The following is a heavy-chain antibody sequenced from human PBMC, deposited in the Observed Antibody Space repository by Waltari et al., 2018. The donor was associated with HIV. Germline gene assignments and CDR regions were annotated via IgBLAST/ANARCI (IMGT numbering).Heavy chain of an antibody. CDR3: ARYPLGDYGFWSGPNYTFGLDV. Sequence: QLQLHESGPGLVKPSETLSLTCSVSGGSISRSRYYWEWSRQSPRKGLEWIGNVYYIGLTHLNPSFKSRAIISVDPSKHLFYLPTTSVTAADSGVYYCARYPLGDYGFWSGPNYTFGLDVWGLGTSVIVSS. D-gene: IGHD3-3*01. V-gene: IGHV4-39*07. J-gene: IGHJ6*02. CDR1: GGSISRSRYY. CDR2: VYYIGLT.